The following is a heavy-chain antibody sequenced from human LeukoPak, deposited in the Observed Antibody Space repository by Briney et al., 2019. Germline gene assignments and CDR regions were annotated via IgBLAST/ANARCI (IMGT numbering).Heavy chain of an antibody. D-gene: IGHD3-16*02. CDR1: GFTFSSYG. Sequence: GGSLRLSCAASGFTFSSYGMHWVRQAPGKGLEWVAVIWYDGSNKYYADSVKGRFTISRDNSKNTLYLQMNSLRAEDTAVYYCARGEAYYDYVWGSYRVSGPLDYWGQGTLVTVSS. CDR2: IWYDGSNK. CDR3: ARGEAYYDYVWGSYRVSGPLDY. J-gene: IGHJ4*02. V-gene: IGHV3-33*08.